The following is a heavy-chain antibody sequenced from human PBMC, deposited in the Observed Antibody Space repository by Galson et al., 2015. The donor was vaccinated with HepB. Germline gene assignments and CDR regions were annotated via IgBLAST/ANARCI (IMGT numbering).Heavy chain of an antibody. CDR1: VFTVRNNY. Sequence: SLRLSCAASVFTVRNNYMSWVRQAPGKGLEWVSVIYSAGSTYYADPVKGRFTIFRDNSENTLYLQMNSLGTEDTAVYYCVGTTSKDYWGQGTLVTVSP. V-gene: IGHV3-53*01. J-gene: IGHJ4*02. D-gene: IGHD7-27*01. CDR2: IYSAGST. CDR3: VGTTSKDY.